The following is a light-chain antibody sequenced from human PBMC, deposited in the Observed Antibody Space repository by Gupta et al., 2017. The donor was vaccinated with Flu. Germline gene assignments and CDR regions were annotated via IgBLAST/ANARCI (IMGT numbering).Light chain of an antibody. CDR2: AAS. CDR3: QHLNSYPRT. CDR1: QGISSY. V-gene: IGKV1-9*01. Sequence: DIQLTKSPSFLSASVGDRVTITCRASQGISSYLAWYQQKPGKAPKLLIYAASTLQSGVPSRFSGSGSGTESTLTISSLQPEDFATYYCQHLNSYPRTFGQGTKVEIK. J-gene: IGKJ1*01.